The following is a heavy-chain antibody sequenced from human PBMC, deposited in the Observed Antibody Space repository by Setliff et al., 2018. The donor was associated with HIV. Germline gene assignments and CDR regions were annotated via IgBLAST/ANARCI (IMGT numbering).Heavy chain of an antibody. CDR1: GGSITSGSYY. D-gene: IGHD3-22*01. Sequence: SETLSLTCTVSGGSITSGSYYWSWIRQPAGKGLEWIGRIYSNGRTTHNPSLEGRVTISVDTSKNQFSLKLSSVTAADTAVYYCARTPEDYDQYFFDRWGQGTLVTVSS. CDR3: ARTPEDYDQYFFDR. V-gene: IGHV4-61*02. J-gene: IGHJ4*02. CDR2: IYSNGRT.